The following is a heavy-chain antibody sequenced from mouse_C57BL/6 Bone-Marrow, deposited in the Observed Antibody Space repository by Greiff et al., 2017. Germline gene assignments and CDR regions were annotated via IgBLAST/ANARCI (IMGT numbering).Heavy chain of an antibody. J-gene: IGHJ2*01. D-gene: IGHD1-1*01. CDR2: INPSTGGT. Sequence: EVQLQQSGPELVKPGASVKISCKASGYSFTGYYMNWVKQSPEKSLEWIGEINPSTGGTTYNQKFKAKATLTVDKSSSTASMQLKSLTSEDSAVYYCAITYYYGSSSYYFDYWGQGTTLTVSS. V-gene: IGHV1-42*01. CDR3: AITYYYGSSSYYFDY. CDR1: GYSFTGYY.